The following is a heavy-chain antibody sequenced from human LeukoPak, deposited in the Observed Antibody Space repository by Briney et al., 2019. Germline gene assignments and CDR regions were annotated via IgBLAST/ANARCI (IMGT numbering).Heavy chain of an antibody. Sequence: SGPTLVKPTQTLTLACTFSGFSLSTNAVVVGWVRQPPGKALEWLAFIYGDDDKRYRPSLESRLTMTKDTSKNQVVLTVTDMDYVDTATYYCVHRTRVTSVDHWGQGTLVTVSP. J-gene: IGHJ4*02. D-gene: IGHD4-17*01. V-gene: IGHV2-5*02. CDR1: GFSLSTNAVV. CDR3: VHRTRVTSVDH. CDR2: IYGDDDK.